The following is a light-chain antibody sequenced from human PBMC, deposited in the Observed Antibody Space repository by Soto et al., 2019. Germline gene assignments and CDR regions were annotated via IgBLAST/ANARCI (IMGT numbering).Light chain of an antibody. CDR3: MQSIQLPLT. CDR1: QSVSSN. V-gene: IGKV3-15*01. CDR2: GAS. J-gene: IGKJ4*01. Sequence: EIVMTQSPATLSVSPGERATLSCRASQSVSSNLAWYQQKPGQAPRLLIYGASTRATGIPARFSGSGSGTEFTLKISRVEAEDVGVYYCMQSIQLPLTFGGGTKVEI.